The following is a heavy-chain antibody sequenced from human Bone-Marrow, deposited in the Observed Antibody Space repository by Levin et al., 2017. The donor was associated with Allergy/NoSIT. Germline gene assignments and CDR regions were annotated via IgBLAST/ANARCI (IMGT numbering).Heavy chain of an antibody. CDR3: IDIHQDF. V-gene: IGHV3-74*01. CDR1: GFTFSNHW. CDR2: INRDGTST. Sequence: PGGSLRLSCAASGFTFSNHWMEWVRQAPGKGLEWVSHINRDGTSTNYADSVKGRFTISRDNAKNTLYLQMNSLRVEDTAVYYCIDIHQDFWGQGTLVTVSS. J-gene: IGHJ4*02. D-gene: IGHD2-15*01.